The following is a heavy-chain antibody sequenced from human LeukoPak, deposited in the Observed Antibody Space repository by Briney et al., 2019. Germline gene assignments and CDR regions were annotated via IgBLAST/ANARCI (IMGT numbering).Heavy chain of an antibody. CDR3: ARCTPAWSGLSVYHYMDV. CDR1: GYSISSGYY. Sequence: PSETLSLTCTVSGYSISSGYYWGWIRQPPGKGLEWIGSIYHGGSTYYNPSLKSRVTISVDTSKNQFSLKLTSVTAADTAVYYCARCTPAWSGLSVYHYMDVWGKGTTVTVSS. V-gene: IGHV4-38-2*02. J-gene: IGHJ6*03. D-gene: IGHD3-3*01. CDR2: IYHGGST.